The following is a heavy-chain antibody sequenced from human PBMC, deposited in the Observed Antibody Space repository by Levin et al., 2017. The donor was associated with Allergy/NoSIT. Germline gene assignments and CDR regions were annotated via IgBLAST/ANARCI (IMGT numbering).Heavy chain of an antibody. CDR1: GFPFSSYA. CDR3: AKDSSYYDFWSGYPIDY. J-gene: IGHJ4*02. Sequence: LSLTCAASGFPFSSYAMSWVRQAPGKGLEWVSAISGSGGSTYYADSVKGRFTISRDNSKNTLYLQMNSLRAEDTAVYYCAKDSSYYDFWSGYPIDYWGQGTLVTVSS. CDR2: ISGSGGST. D-gene: IGHD3-3*01. V-gene: IGHV3-23*01.